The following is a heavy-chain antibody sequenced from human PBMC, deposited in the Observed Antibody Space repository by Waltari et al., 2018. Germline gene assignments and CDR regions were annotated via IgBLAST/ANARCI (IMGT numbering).Heavy chain of an antibody. CDR3: ANLPGSGMGYYGMDV. CDR1: GFTFSSYG. V-gene: IGHV3-30*18. Sequence: QVQLVESGGGVVQPGRSLRLSCAASGFTFSSYGMHWVRQAPGKGLEWVAVISYDGSNKYYADSVKGRFTISRDNSKNTLYLQMNSLRAEDTAVYYCANLPGSGMGYYGMDVWGQGTTVTVSS. J-gene: IGHJ6*02. D-gene: IGHD3-10*01. CDR2: ISYDGSNK.